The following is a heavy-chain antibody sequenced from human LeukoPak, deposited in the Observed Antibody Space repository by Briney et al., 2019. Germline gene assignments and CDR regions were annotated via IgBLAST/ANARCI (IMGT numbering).Heavy chain of an antibody. CDR3: ARETPRRGETRDGYR. J-gene: IGHJ4*02. D-gene: IGHD5-24*01. CDR2: IKQDGSET. Sequence: GGSLRLSCAASGFTFSNYWMNWVRQAPGKGLESLANIKQDGSETYYADSVKGRFTISRDNAKNSLYLQMNSLRAEDTAVYYCARETPRRGETRDGYRWGQGTLVTVSS. V-gene: IGHV3-7*01. CDR1: GFTFSNYW.